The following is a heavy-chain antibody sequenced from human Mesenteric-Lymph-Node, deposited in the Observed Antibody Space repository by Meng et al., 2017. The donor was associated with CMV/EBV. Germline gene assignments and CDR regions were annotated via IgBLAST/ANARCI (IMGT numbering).Heavy chain of an antibody. D-gene: IGHD1-26*01. CDR1: GFTFSSYE. CDR3: AKGEWEHGPWEFDY. Sequence: GESLKISCAASGFTFSSYEMNWVRQAPGKGLEWVSYISSSGSTIYYADSVKGRFTISRDNSKNTLYLQMNSLRAEDTAVYYCAKGEWEHGPWEFDYWGQGTLVTVSS. V-gene: IGHV3-48*03. CDR2: ISSSGSTI. J-gene: IGHJ4*02.